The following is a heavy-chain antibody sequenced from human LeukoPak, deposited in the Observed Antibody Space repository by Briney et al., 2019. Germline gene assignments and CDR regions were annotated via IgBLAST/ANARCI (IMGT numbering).Heavy chain of an antibody. CDR1: GYTFTSYG. D-gene: IGHD3-22*01. Sequence: ASVKVSCKASGYTFTSYGISWVRQAPGQGLEWMGWISAYNGNTNYAQKLQGRVTMTTDTSTSTAYMELRSLRSDDTAVYYCARNGRYYYDSSGYSYYFDYWGQGTLVAVSS. V-gene: IGHV1-18*01. CDR3: ARNGRYYYDSSGYSYYFDY. J-gene: IGHJ4*02. CDR2: ISAYNGNT.